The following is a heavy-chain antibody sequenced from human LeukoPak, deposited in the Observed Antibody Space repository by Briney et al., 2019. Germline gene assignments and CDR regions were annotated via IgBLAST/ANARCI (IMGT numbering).Heavy chain of an antibody. J-gene: IGHJ5*02. CDR2: IYYSGRP. CDR1: GGSISSSSHY. Sequence: PSETLSLTCTVSGGSISSSSHYWGWIRQPPGRGLEWIGRIYYSGRPYYNPSLKSRVTISVDTSKHQFSLKLSSVSAADTAVYHCARHIVVVSTPADWFDPWGQGTLVTVSS. V-gene: IGHV4-39*01. D-gene: IGHD2-21*01. CDR3: ARHIVVVSTPADWFDP.